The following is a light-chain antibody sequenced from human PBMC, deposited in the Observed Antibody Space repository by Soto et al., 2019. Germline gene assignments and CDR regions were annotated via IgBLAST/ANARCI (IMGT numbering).Light chain of an antibody. V-gene: IGKV3-11*01. J-gene: IGKJ4*01. CDR2: DAS. Sequence: EIVLTQSPATLSLSPGEIATLSCRASQSVSSYLAWYQQKPGQAPRLLIYDASNRATGIPARFSGSGSGTDFTLTISSLEPEDFSVYYCQQRSNWPLTFCGGTKVEIK. CDR1: QSVSSY. CDR3: QQRSNWPLT.